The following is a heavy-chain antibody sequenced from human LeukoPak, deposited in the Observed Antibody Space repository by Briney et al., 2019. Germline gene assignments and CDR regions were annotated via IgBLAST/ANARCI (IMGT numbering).Heavy chain of an antibody. CDR3: ARWRGQQLTGYWFDP. D-gene: IGHD6-13*01. J-gene: IGHJ5*02. CDR1: GGSISTSNYF. CDR2: IYYSGST. Sequence: PSETLSLTCTVSGGSISTSNYFWGWIRQPPGKGLEWIGYIYYSGSTNYNPSLKSRVTISVDTSKNQFSLKLSSVTAADTAVYYCARWRGQQLTGYWFDPWGQGTLVTVSS. V-gene: IGHV4-61*05.